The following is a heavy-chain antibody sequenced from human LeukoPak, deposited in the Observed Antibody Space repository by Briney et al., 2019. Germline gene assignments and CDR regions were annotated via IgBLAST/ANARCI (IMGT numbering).Heavy chain of an antibody. CDR1: GYSISSGYY. J-gene: IGHJ3*02. D-gene: IGHD3-10*01. Sequence: SETLSLTCTVSGYSISSGYYWGWIRQPPGKGLEWIGSIYYSGSTYYNPSLKSRVTISVDTSKNQFSLKLSSVTAADTAVYYCARAYSTYYYGSGSSRGDAFDIWGQGTMVTVSS. CDR3: ARAYSTYYYGSGSSRGDAFDI. CDR2: IYYSGST. V-gene: IGHV4-38-2*02.